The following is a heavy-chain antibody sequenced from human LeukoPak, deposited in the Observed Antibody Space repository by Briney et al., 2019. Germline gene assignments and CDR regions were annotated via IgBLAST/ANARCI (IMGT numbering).Heavy chain of an antibody. CDR3: ARVDGRYCSSTSCHAWDH. J-gene: IGHJ4*02. CDR2: TSAYNGNT. D-gene: IGHD2-2*01. V-gene: IGHV1-18*01. CDR1: GYTFTNHG. Sequence: ASVKVSCKASGYTFTNHGINWLRQAPGQGLEWMGWTSAYNGNTNYAQKVQGRVTMTADTSTSTAYMELRSLRSDDTAVYYCARVDGRYCSSTSCHAWDHWGQGTLVTVSS.